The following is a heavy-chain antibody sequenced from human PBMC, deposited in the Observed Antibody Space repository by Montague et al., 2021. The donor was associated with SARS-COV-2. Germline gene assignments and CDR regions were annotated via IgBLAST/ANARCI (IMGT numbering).Heavy chain of an antibody. D-gene: IGHD3-10*01. J-gene: IGHJ6*03. Sequence: SETLSLTCAVHGTSFSGYYWSWIRQPPWTGLEWIGEVNHGGSTKYSPSLKSRLTISADTSKNQFSLKLTSVAAADTAVYYCARLRDGVVPSPILGVGPYYSYYYMDVWGRGTTVTVSS. CDR3: ARLRDGVVPSPILGVGPYYSYYYMDV. CDR2: VNHGGST. V-gene: IGHV4-34*01. CDR1: GTSFSGYY.